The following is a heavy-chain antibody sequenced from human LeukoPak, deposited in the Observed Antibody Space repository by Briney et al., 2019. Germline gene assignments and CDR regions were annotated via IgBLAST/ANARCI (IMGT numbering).Heavy chain of an antibody. V-gene: IGHV4-39*01. CDR3: ASLTIFGVVINFGEVEQDY. CDR1: GGSISSSSYY. D-gene: IGHD3-3*01. CDR2: IYYSGST. J-gene: IGHJ4*02. Sequence: SETLSLNCTVSGGSISSSSYYWGWIRQPPGRGLEWIGSIYYSGSTYYNPSLKTRVTISVDTSKNQFSLNLISVTAADTAVYYCASLTIFGVVINFGEVEQDYWGQGTLVTVSS.